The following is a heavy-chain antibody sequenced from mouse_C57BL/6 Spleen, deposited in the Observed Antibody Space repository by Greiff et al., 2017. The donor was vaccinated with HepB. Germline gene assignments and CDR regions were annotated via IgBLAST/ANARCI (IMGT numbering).Heavy chain of an antibody. V-gene: IGHV1-53*01. CDR1: GYTFTSYW. D-gene: IGHD3-3*01. J-gene: IGHJ1*03. Sequence: QVHVKQPGTELVKPGASVKLSCKASGYTFTSYWMHWVKQRPGQGLEWIGNINPSNGGTNYNEKFKSKATLTVDKSSSTAYMQLSSLTSEDSAVYYCARDTSRRLRWYFDVWGTGTTVTVSS. CDR2: INPSNGGT. CDR3: ARDTSRRLRWYFDV.